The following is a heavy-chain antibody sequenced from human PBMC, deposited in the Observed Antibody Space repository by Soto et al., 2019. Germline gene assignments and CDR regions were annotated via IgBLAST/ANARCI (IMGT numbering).Heavy chain of an antibody. J-gene: IGHJ4*02. CDR3: ARDMRHRHGHNR. CDR1: GFTFRDYW. V-gene: IGHV3-7*01. Sequence: GGSLRLSFAASGFTFRDYWMCWCRQSPGQGLEWVSNIKEDGSEKYYVDSVKGRCTISRDNAKSSLYMQMNRVRAEDTAMYYCARDMRHRHGHNRWGQGTLVTVSS. D-gene: IGHD2-2*01. CDR2: IKEDGSEK.